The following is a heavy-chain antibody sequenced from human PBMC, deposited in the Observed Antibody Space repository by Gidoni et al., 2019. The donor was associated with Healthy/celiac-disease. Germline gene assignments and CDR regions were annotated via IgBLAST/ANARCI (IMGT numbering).Heavy chain of an antibody. D-gene: IGHD3-22*01. V-gene: IGHV3-23*01. CDR2: ISGSGGST. Sequence: EVQLLEYGGGLVQPGGSLRLSCAPSGFTFRSYAMSWVRQAPGKGLACVSAISGSGGSTYYADSVKGRFTISRDKSKNTLYLQMNSRSAEDTAVYYCAKDWGDDSSGYNGAEYFQHWGQGTLVTVSS. CDR3: AKDWGDDSSGYNGAEYFQH. CDR1: GFTFRSYA. J-gene: IGHJ1*01.